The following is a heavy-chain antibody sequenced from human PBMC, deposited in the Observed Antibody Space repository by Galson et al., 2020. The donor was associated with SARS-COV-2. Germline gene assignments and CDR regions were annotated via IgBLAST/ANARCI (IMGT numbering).Heavy chain of an antibody. V-gene: IGHV3-64*02. D-gene: IGHD6-19*01. CDR1: GFTFSSYA. CDR3: ARDSETYTSGWSPGDY. J-gene: IGHJ4*01. Sequence: GGSLRLSCAASGFTFSSYAMHWVRQAPGKGLELVAAVSSNGGSTYYADSVKGRFTISRDNSKNILYLQMGSLRTEDMAVYYCARDSETYTSGWSPGDYWGHGTRVTVSS. CDR2: VSSNGGST.